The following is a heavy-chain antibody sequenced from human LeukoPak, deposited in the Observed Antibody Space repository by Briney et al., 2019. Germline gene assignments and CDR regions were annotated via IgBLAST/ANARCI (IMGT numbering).Heavy chain of an antibody. Sequence: PGGSLRLSCAASGFTFSSYSMNWVRQAPGKGLEWVSSISSSSSYIYYADSVKGRFTISRDNAKNSLYLQMNSLRAEDTAVYYCARVSVAARKGDYWGQGTLVTVSS. D-gene: IGHD6-6*01. CDR2: ISSSSSYI. V-gene: IGHV3-21*01. CDR3: ARVSVAARKGDY. J-gene: IGHJ4*02. CDR1: GFTFSSYS.